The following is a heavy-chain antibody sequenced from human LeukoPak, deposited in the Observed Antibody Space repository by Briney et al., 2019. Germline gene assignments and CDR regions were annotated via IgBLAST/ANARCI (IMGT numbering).Heavy chain of an antibody. CDR2: INSDGSST. CDR3: ARERDYGDWADAFDI. Sequence: GGSLRLSCAASGFTFSSYWMHWVRHAPGKGLVWVSRINSDGSSTSYADSVKGRFTISRDNAKNTLYLQMNSLRAEDTAVYYCARERDYGDWADAFDIWGQGTMVTVSS. J-gene: IGHJ3*02. CDR1: GFTFSSYW. V-gene: IGHV3-74*01. D-gene: IGHD4-17*01.